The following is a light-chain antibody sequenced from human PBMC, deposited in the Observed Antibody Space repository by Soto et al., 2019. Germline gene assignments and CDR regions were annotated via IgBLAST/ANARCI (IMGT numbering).Light chain of an antibody. J-gene: IGKJ5*01. V-gene: IGKV3-11*01. CDR2: DAF. CDR1: ETIRSL. Sequence: EIVLTQSPATLSLSPGEIATLSFRASETIRSLLAWYQQRPGQAPRLLIYDAFSRAPGIPARFSGGGSGTDFTLTISSLEPEDFGVYYCQQRHNWPITFGQGTRLEIK. CDR3: QQRHNWPIT.